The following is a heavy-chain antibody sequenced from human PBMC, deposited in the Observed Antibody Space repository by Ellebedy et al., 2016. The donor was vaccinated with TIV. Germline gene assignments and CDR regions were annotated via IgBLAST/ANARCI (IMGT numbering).Heavy chain of an antibody. CDR1: GGSVSSGSYY. J-gene: IGHJ4*02. D-gene: IGHD5-18*01. CDR3: ASGGYSYGTLTFDY. CDR2: IYYSGST. V-gene: IGHV4-61*01. Sequence: SETLSLTCTVSGGSVSSGSYYWSWIRQPPGKGLEWIGYIYYSGSTNYNPSLKSRVTISVDTSKNQFSLKLSSVTAADTAVNYCASGGYSYGTLTFDYWGQGTLVTVSS.